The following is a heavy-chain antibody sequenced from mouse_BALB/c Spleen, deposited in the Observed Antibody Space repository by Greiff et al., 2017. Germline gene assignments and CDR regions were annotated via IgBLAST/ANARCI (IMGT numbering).Heavy chain of an antibody. D-gene: IGHD1-1*01. CDR1: GFTFSSYT. Sequence: DVMLVESGGGLVQPGGSLKLSCAASGFTFSSYTMSWVRQTPEKRLEWVAYISNGGGSTYYPDTVKGRFTISRDNAKNTLYLQMSSLKSEDTAMYYCARNYGSSYLYAMDYWGQGTSVTVSS. V-gene: IGHV5-12-2*01. CDR2: ISNGGGST. CDR3: ARNYGSSYLYAMDY. J-gene: IGHJ4*01.